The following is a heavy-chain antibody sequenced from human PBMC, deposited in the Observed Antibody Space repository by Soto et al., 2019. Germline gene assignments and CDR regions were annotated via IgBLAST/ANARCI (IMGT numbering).Heavy chain of an antibody. Sequence: LGESLKISCKGSGYSFANYWISWVRQMPGKGLEWMGRFSPTDSYTDYNPSFQGHVTISGDKSINTAYVQWSSLRASDTAMYFCARHPYIGGFDVWGQGTTVTVSS. J-gene: IGHJ6*02. D-gene: IGHD2-15*01. CDR3: ARHPYIGGFDV. CDR2: FSPTDSYT. CDR1: GYSFANYW. V-gene: IGHV5-10-1*01.